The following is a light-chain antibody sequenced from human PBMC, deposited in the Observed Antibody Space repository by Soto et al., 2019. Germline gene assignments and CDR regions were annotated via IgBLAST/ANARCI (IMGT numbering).Light chain of an antibody. CDR1: ESVTSNY. V-gene: IGKV3-20*01. CDR3: QQFGSSPLFS. Sequence: EIVLTQSPGTLSLSPGESATLSCRASESVTSNYLAWYQQKPGQGPRLLIYGASSRATAIPDRFSGSGSGRDFTITSGGLEPEDSAVYYCQQFGSSPLFSFGPGTKVDIK. CDR2: GAS. J-gene: IGKJ3*01.